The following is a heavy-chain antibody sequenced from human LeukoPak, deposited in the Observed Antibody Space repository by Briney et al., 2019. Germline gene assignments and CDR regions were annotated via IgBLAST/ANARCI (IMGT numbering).Heavy chain of an antibody. CDR2: IYYSGST. D-gene: IGHD1-26*01. Sequence: SETLSLTCTVSGGSVSSYYWSWIRQPPGKGLEWIGYIYYSGSTNYNPSLKSRVTISVDTSKNQFSLKLSSVTAADTAVYYCARGGGMGYYYYYMDVWGKGTTVTVSS. CDR1: GGSVSSYY. CDR3: ARGGGMGYYYYYMDV. J-gene: IGHJ6*03. V-gene: IGHV4-59*02.